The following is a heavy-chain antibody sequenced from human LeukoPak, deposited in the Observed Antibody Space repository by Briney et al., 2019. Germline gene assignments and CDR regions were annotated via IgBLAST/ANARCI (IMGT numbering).Heavy chain of an antibody. CDR3: ARHGPRSSGSDY. V-gene: IGHV3-21*01. CDR1: GFTFSSYN. J-gene: IGHJ4*02. D-gene: IGHD6-19*01. Sequence: PGGSLRLSCAAYGFTFSSYNMNWDRQAPGKGLEWVSSISSSSSYIYYADSVKGRFTISRDNAKNSLYLQMNSLRAEDTAVYYCARHGPRSSGSDYWGQGTPVTVSS. CDR2: ISSSSSYI.